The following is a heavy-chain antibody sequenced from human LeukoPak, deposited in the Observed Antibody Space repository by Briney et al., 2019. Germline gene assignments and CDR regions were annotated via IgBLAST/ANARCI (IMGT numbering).Heavy chain of an antibody. CDR1: GFSLSTSGMR. Sequence: ESGPTLAKPTQTVTLTCTFSGFSLSTSGMRVSWIRQPPGKALEWLARIDWDDAKFYSKSLRTGLTISKDTSKNQVILIVTNMDPVDTATYYCARIPATSDAFDIWGQGTVVTVSS. CDR3: ARIPATSDAFDI. CDR2: IDWDDAK. J-gene: IGHJ3*02. V-gene: IGHV2-70*04.